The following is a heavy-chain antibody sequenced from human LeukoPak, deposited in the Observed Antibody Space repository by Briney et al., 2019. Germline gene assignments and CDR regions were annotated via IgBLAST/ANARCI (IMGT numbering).Heavy chain of an antibody. J-gene: IGHJ4*02. V-gene: IGHV1-69*04. CDR2: IIPILGIA. D-gene: IGHD5-18*01. CDR3: AIQLSVDTAMVTHFDY. CDR1: GGTFSSYA. Sequence: SVKVSCRASGGTFSSYAISWVRQAPGQGLEWMGRIIPILGIANYAQKFQGRVTITADKSTSTAYMELSSLRSEDTAVYYCAIQLSVDTAMVTHFDYWGQGTLVTVSS.